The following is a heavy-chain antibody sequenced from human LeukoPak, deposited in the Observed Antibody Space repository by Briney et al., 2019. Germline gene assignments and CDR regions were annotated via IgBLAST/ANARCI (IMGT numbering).Heavy chain of an antibody. J-gene: IGHJ3*02. V-gene: IGHV3-21*01. Sequence: SGGPLRLSCASTGFTFSSYSMNWFRQAPGKGLDWVSSISSSSSYIYYADSVKGRFTISRDNAKNSLYLQMNSLRAEDTAVYYCASTSWGVPAAKGAFDIWGQGTMVTVSS. CDR3: ASTSWGVPAAKGAFDI. CDR1: GFTFSSYS. CDR2: ISSSSSYI. D-gene: IGHD2-2*01.